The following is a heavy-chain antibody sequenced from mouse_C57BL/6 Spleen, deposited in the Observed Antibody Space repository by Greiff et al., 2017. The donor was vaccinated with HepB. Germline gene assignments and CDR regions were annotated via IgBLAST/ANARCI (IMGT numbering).Heavy chain of an antibody. Sequence: EVHLVESGGGLVKPGGSLKLSCAASGFNFSDYGMHWVRQAPEKGLEWVAYISSGSSTIYYADTVKGRFTLYRDNAKNTLFLQMTRLRSEDTAMYYCARPNYYRYFDVWGTGTTVTVSS. J-gene: IGHJ1*03. V-gene: IGHV5-17*01. CDR2: ISSGSSTI. CDR1: GFNFSDYG. CDR3: ARPNYYRYFDV.